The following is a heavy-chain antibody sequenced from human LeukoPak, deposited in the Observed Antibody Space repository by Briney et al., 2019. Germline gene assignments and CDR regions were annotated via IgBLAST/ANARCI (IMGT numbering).Heavy chain of an antibody. Sequence: GGSLRLSCAASGFTSSSYWMSWVRQAPGKGLEWVANIKQDGSEKYYVDSVKGRFTISRDNAKNSLYLQMNSLRAEDTAVYYCARDIRPVKSITMVRGVGWFDPWGQGTLVTVSS. D-gene: IGHD3-10*01. CDR2: IKQDGSEK. V-gene: IGHV3-7*01. CDR3: ARDIRPVKSITMVRGVGWFDP. J-gene: IGHJ5*02. CDR1: GFTSSSYW.